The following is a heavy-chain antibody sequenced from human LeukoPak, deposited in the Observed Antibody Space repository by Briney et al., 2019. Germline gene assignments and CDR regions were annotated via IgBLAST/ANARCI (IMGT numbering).Heavy chain of an antibody. Sequence: SVKVSCMDSGGSFRRYILCWVRAALGQGLGRRGGIIPIFGTANYAQKFQGRVTITADKSTSTAYMELSSLRSEDTAVYYCARGLRYFDWLFLWGQGTLVTVSS. CDR2: IIPIFGTA. V-gene: IGHV1-69*06. CDR1: GGSFRRYI. J-gene: IGHJ5*02. D-gene: IGHD3-9*01. CDR3: ARGLRYFDWLFL.